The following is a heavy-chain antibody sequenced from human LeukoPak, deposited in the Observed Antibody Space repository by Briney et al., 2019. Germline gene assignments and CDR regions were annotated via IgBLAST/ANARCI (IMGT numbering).Heavy chain of an antibody. CDR3: ARDSIAAAGWAFDI. V-gene: IGHV4-4*07. CDR2: IYTSGST. Sequence: SETLSLTCTVSGGSISSYYWSWIRQPAGEGLEWIGRIYTSGSTNYNPSLKSRFTMSVGTSKNQFSLKLSSVTAADTAVYYCARDSIAAAGWAFDIWGQGTMVTVSS. J-gene: IGHJ3*02. D-gene: IGHD6-13*01. CDR1: GGSISSYY.